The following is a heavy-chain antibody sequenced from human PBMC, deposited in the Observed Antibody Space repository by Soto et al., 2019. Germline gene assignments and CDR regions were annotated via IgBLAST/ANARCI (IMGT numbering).Heavy chain of an antibody. CDR3: AKKPNGFDS. V-gene: IGHV3-23*01. J-gene: IGHJ5*01. CDR1: GLTFSRHA. CDR2: ISESSSST. Sequence: GGSLRLSCAASGLTFSRHAMAWVRQAPGKGLEWVSSISESSSSTYYADSVKGRFTISKDNSKNMLYLQMNSLRAEDTAVYYCAKKPNGFDSWGQGIPVTVSS.